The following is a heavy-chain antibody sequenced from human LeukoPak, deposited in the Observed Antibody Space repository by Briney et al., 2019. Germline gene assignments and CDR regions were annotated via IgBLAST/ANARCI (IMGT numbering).Heavy chain of an antibody. CDR2: IWYDGSNK. CDR1: GFTFSSYG. Sequence: GRSLRLSCAASGFTFSSYGMHWVRQAPGKGLEWVAVIWYDGSNKYYADSVKGRFTISRDNSKNTLYLKMNSLRAEDTAVYYCAKGKLRFLEWSFDYWGQGTLVTVSS. V-gene: IGHV3-33*06. D-gene: IGHD3-3*01. J-gene: IGHJ4*02. CDR3: AKGKLRFLEWSFDY.